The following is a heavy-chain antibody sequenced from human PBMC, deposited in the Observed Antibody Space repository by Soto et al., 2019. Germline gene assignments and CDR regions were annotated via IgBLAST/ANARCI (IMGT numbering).Heavy chain of an antibody. CDR3: ARDKITGLFDY. D-gene: IGHD2-8*02. CDR2: INHSGST. V-gene: IGHV4-34*01. CDR1: GGSFSGYY. Sequence: QVQLQQWGAGLLKPSETLSLTCAVYGGSFSGYYWTWIRQPPGTGLEWIGEINHSGSTNYNPSLKRRVTISGDTSKNQFSLKLTSVTAADTVVYYCARDKITGLFDYWGQGTLVTVSS. J-gene: IGHJ4*02.